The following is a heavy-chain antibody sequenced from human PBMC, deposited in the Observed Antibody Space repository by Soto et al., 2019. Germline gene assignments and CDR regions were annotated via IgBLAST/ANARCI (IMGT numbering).Heavy chain of an antibody. V-gene: IGHV4-30-4*01. D-gene: IGHD5-12*01. CDR3: ARATYSGYDFGL. Sequence: QVQLRESGPGLVKPSQTLSLTCSVSGASVAGGSYYWSWVRQPPGKGLEWIGYIPSRGRPFYNPSLTSRGTISADTSKNQLSLQLTSVTAADTAVYYCARATYSGYDFGLWGQGTLVTVSS. CDR2: IPSRGRP. J-gene: IGHJ5*02. CDR1: GASVAGGSYY.